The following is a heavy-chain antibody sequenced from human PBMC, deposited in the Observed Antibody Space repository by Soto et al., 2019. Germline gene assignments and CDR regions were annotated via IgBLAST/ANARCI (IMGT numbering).Heavy chain of an antibody. CDR2: INHSGST. J-gene: IGHJ6*02. Sequence: SETLSLTCAVYGGCFSGYYWSWIRQPPGKGLEWIGEINHSGSTNYNPSLKSRVTISVDTSKNQFSLKLSSVTAADTAVYYCESDSSSYYYYGMDVWGQGTTVTVS. CDR1: GGCFSGYY. CDR3: ESDSSSYYYYGMDV. D-gene: IGHD6-13*01. V-gene: IGHV4-34*01.